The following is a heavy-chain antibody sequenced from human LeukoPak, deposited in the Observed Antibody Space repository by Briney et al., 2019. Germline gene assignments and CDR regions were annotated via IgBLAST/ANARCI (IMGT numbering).Heavy chain of an antibody. CDR3: ARGRRIVVVITTNNWFDP. CDR2: INHSGST. CDR1: GGSLSGYY. D-gene: IGHD3-22*01. V-gene: IGHV4-34*01. Sequence: SETLSLTCAVYGGSLSGYYWSWIRQPPGKGLEWIGEINHSGSTNYNPSLKSRVTISVDTSKNQFSLKLSSVTAADTAVYYCARGRRIVVVITTNNWFDPWGQGTLVTVSS. J-gene: IGHJ5*02.